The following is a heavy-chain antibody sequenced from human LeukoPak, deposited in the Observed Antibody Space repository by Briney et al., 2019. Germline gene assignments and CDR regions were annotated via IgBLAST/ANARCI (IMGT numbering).Heavy chain of an antibody. J-gene: IGHJ4*02. CDR3: ARHRTSGWGLDY. Sequence: PSETLSLTCTVSGGSMSSYSWSWIRQPPGEGLESIGFIYYSGSTNYNPSLKSRVTISVDTSKNQFSLKVNSVTAADTAVYYCARHRTSGWGLDYWGQGTLVTVSS. CDR1: GGSMSSYS. CDR2: IYYSGST. V-gene: IGHV4-59*08. D-gene: IGHD6-19*01.